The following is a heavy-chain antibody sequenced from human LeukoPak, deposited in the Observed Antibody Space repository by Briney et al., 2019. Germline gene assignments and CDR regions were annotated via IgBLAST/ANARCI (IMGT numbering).Heavy chain of an antibody. D-gene: IGHD2-2*01. CDR1: GGSISSYY. J-gene: IGHJ4*02. CDR3: ARGVPAAPYDY. V-gene: IGHV4-59*01. Sequence: SETLSLTCTVSGGSISSYYWSWIRQPPGKGLEWIGYIYYSGSTNYNPSLKSRVTISVDMSKNQFSLKLSSVTAADTAVYYCARGVPAAPYDYWGQGTLVTVSS. CDR2: IYYSGST.